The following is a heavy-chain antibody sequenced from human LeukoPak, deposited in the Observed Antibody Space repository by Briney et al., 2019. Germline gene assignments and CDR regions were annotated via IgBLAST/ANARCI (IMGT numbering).Heavy chain of an antibody. V-gene: IGHV1-2*02. CDR3: ARMKGGTNWFDP. CDR2: INPNSGGT. J-gene: IGHJ5*02. CDR1: GYTFTGYY. Sequence: ASVTVSCKASGYTFTGYYMHWVRQAPGQGLEWMGWINPNSGGTNYAQKFQGRVTMTRGTSISTAYMELSRLRSDDTAVYYCARMKGGTNWFDPWGQGTLVTVSS.